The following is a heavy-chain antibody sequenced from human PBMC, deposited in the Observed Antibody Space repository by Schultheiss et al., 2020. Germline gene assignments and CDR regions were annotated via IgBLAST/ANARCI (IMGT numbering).Heavy chain of an antibody. V-gene: IGHV3-9*01. Sequence: GGSLRLSCAASGFTFSSYDMHWVRQATGKGLEWVSSISWNSGSIGYADSVKGRFTISRDNAKNSLYLQLNSLRAEDTALYYCAKEIRDYDSSGWPAFDIWGQGTMVTVSS. CDR1: GFTFSSYD. CDR2: ISWNSGSI. D-gene: IGHD3-22*01. CDR3: AKEIRDYDSSGWPAFDI. J-gene: IGHJ3*02.